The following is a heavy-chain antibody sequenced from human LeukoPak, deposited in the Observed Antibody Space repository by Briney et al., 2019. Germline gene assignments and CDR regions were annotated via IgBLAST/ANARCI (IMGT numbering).Heavy chain of an antibody. Sequence: TGGSLRLSCAVSGFTFSSYAMGWVRQAPGKGLEWVSAITASGGNTYYADSVKGRFTISRDNSKNTLYLQVNSLRAEDTAVYYCAKGNGYSYGRYYFDYWGQGTLVTVSS. J-gene: IGHJ4*02. CDR3: AKGNGYSYGRYYFDY. D-gene: IGHD5-18*01. V-gene: IGHV3-23*01. CDR1: GFTFSSYA. CDR2: ITASGGNT.